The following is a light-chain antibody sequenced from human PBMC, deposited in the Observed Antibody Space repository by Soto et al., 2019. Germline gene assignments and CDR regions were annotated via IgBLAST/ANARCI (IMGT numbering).Light chain of an antibody. CDR1: SSDVGAYNY. CDR2: EVS. J-gene: IGLJ1*01. CDR3: SSLTTSFTYV. Sequence: QSALTQPASVSGSPGQSVAISCTGTSSDVGAYNYISWYQRHPGKAPKLLLSEVSNRPSGVSDRFSGSKSGNTASLTISGLQAEDEADYYCSSLTTSFTYVFGTGTKVTV. V-gene: IGLV2-14*01.